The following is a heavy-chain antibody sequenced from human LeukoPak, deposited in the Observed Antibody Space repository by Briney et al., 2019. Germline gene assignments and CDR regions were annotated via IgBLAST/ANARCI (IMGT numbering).Heavy chain of an antibody. CDR3: ARTNARLVLRYFDWLLPPWFDP. CDR1: GYTFTGYY. CDR2: INPNSGGT. Sequence: ASVKVSCKASGYTFTGYYMHWVRQAPGQGLEWMGWINPNSGGTNYAQKFQGRVTMTRDTSISTAYMELSRLRSDDTAVYYCARTNARLVLRYFDWLLPPWFDPWGQGTLVTVSS. J-gene: IGHJ5*02. D-gene: IGHD3-9*01. V-gene: IGHV1-2*02.